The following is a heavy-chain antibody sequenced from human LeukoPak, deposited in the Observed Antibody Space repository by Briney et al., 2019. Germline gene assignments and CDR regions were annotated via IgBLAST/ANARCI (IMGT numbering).Heavy chain of an antibody. Sequence: GSLRLSCAASGFTFSSYSMNWVRQAPGKGLEWIGYIYYTGSTNYNPSLKSRVTISLDTSKNQFSLKLTSVTAADTAVYYCARGGSGWEASDCWGQGTLVTVSS. J-gene: IGHJ4*02. V-gene: IGHV4-59*12. CDR1: GFTFSSYS. D-gene: IGHD6-19*01. CDR3: ARGGSGWEASDC. CDR2: IYYTGST.